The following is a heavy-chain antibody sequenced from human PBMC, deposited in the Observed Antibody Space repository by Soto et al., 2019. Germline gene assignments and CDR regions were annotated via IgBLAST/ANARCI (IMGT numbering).Heavy chain of an antibody. V-gene: IGHV1-3*05. D-gene: IGHD2-15*01. CDR3: ATGSVCYPPFDY. CDR1: GYTFTSYA. CDR2: INAGNGNT. Sequence: QVQLVQSGAEEKKPGASVKVSCKASGYTFTSYAMHWVRQAPGQRLEWMGWINAGNGNTKYSQKFQGRVTITSDTSATTAYLALTSLRSDSTAVYYCATGSVCYPPFDYWGQGTLVTFSS. J-gene: IGHJ4*02.